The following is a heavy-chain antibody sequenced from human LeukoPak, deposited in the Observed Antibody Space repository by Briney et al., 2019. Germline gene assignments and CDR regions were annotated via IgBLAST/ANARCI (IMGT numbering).Heavy chain of an antibody. Sequence: PSETLSLTCAVYGGSFSGYYWSWLRQPPGKGLEWIGEINHSGSTNYNPSLKSRVTISVDTSKNQFSLKLSSVTAADTAVYYCARGRGGITMVRYDYWGQGTLVTVSS. J-gene: IGHJ4*02. CDR2: INHSGST. D-gene: IGHD3-10*01. CDR3: ARGRGGITMVRYDY. CDR1: GGSFSGYY. V-gene: IGHV4-34*01.